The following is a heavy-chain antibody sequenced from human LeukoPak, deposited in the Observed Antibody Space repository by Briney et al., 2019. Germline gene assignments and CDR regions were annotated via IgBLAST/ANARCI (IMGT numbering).Heavy chain of an antibody. Sequence: SETLSLTCTVSGYSISSGYYWGWIRQPPGKGLEWIGSIYHSGSTYYNPSLKSRVTISVDTSKNQFSLKLSSVTAADTAVYYCARGPITMVRGVIVYYYYYMDVWGKGTTVTISS. CDR2: IYHSGST. CDR1: GYSISSGYY. V-gene: IGHV4-38-2*02. D-gene: IGHD3-10*01. J-gene: IGHJ6*03. CDR3: ARGPITMVRGVIVYYYYYMDV.